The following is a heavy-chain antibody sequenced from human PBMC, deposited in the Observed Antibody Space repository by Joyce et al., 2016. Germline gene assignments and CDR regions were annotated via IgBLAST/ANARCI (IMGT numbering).Heavy chain of an antibody. CDR3: ERGISVEERA. V-gene: IGHV3-66*02. D-gene: IGHD1-14*01. CDR2: MNREGNI. CDR1: GFSVSSSD. J-gene: IGHJ5*02. Sequence: EVQLVESGGDLVQPGDSLRLSCAASGFSVSSSDMNWVRQAPGTGLEWVAHMNREGNIYYAASVKGRSTISRDNAENTLYLQMNSLRAEDTAVYYCERGISVEERAWGQGTLVTVSS.